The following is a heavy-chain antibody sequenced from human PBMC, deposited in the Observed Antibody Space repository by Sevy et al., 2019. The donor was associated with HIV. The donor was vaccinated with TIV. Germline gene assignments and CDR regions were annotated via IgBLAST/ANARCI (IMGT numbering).Heavy chain of an antibody. D-gene: IGHD3-9*01. CDR2: ISSNGDNA. CDR1: GFAFRTYA. CDR3: ARGPEWELTSFLSH. Sequence: GGSLRISCAASGFAFRTYAFHWVRQAPGRGLEWVGLISSNGDNAFYANSVRGRFTISRDNSMNTLYLELNNLTPDDTAVYYCARGPEWELTSFLSHWGQGTLVTVSS. V-gene: IGHV3-30-3*01. J-gene: IGHJ4*02.